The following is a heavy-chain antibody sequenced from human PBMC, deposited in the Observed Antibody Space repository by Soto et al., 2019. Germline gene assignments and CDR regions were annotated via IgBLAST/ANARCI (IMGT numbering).Heavy chain of an antibody. CDR3: ARDGDSSGWYDY. CDR1: GFTFSSNS. Sequence: GGSLKPSCAAFGFTFSSNSMNWVRKAPGKGLEWVSSISSSSSYIYYADSVKGRFTISRGNAKNSLYLQMNSLRAEDTAVYYCARDGDSSGWYDYWGQGTLVTVSS. CDR2: ISSSSSYI. D-gene: IGHD6-19*01. V-gene: IGHV3-21*01. J-gene: IGHJ4*02.